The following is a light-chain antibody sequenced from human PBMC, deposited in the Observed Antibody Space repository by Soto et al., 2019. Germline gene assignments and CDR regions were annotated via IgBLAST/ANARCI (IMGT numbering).Light chain of an antibody. J-gene: IGKJ2*01. V-gene: IGKV2-28*01. CDR1: PNLLRSDGYNY. Sequence: TGMAPSPLSVPLTRAHPPFLPCRSRPNLLRSDGYNYLDWYLQKPGQSPQLLTYLGSNRASGVPDRFSGSGSGTDFTLKISRVEAEDVGVYYCMQALQPPYTFGHGTKVDIK. CDR3: MQALQPPYT. CDR2: LGS.